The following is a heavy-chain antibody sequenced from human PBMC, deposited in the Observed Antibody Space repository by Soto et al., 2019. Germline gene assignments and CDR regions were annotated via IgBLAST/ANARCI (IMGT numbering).Heavy chain of an antibody. V-gene: IGHV1-3*01. CDR1: GYTFTSYG. D-gene: IGHD1-26*01. CDR2: INAGNGNT. CDR3: ARSPGSHDAFDI. J-gene: IGHJ3*02. Sequence: ASVKVSCKASGYTFTSYGISWVRQAPGQGLEWMGWINAGNGNTKHSQKFQGRVTITRDTSASTAYMELSSLRSEDTAVYYCARSPGSHDAFDIWGQGTMVTVSS.